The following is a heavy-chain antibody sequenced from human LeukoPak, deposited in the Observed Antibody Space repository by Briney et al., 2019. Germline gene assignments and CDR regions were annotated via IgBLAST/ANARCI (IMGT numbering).Heavy chain of an antibody. Sequence: SETLSLTCAVYGGSFSGYYWSWIRQPPGKGLEWIGEINHSGSTNYNPSLKSRVTISVDTSKNQFSLKLSSVTAADTAVYYCARTVYGYYYCMDVWGKGTTVTVSS. J-gene: IGHJ6*03. CDR1: GGSFSGYY. V-gene: IGHV4-34*01. CDR3: ARTVYGYYYCMDV. CDR2: INHSGST. D-gene: IGHD2/OR15-2a*01.